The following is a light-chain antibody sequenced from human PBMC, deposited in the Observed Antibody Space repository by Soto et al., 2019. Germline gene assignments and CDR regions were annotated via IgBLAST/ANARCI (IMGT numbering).Light chain of an antibody. CDR2: EVS. CDR3: CSYAGHRYVI. CDR1: RSDIGSSNR. J-gene: IGLJ2*01. Sequence: SALTQPASVSGSPGQSITISCTGSRSDIGSSNRVSWYQQYPGEAPKLIIYEVSKRPSGVSDRFYGFRSGYTASLTLSGLQAEDEAHYYCCSYAGHRYVIFGGGTQLTVL. V-gene: IGLV2-23*02.